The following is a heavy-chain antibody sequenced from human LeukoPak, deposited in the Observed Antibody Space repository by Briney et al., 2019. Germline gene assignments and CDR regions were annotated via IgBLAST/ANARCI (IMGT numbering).Heavy chain of an antibody. J-gene: IGHJ4*02. V-gene: IGHV3-20*04. CDR2: INWHGGST. D-gene: IGHD4-11*01. CDR1: GFTFEDYG. CDR3: ARANYSPYYFDY. Sequence: PGGSLRLSCVASGFTFEDYGMSWVRQSAGKGLEWVSSINWHGGSTHYAESVKGRFTISRDSAKNSLFLQMNSLRAEDTALYYCARANYSPYYFDYWGQGTLVTVSS.